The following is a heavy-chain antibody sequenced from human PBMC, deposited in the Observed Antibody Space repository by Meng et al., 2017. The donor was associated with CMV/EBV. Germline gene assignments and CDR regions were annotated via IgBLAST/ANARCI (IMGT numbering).Heavy chain of an antibody. CDR3: ARVGVGESFDY. CDR2: IYYSGST. D-gene: IGHD3-10*01. V-gene: IGHV4-59*01. J-gene: IGHJ4*02. Sequence: SETLSLTCTVSGGSISSYYWSWIRQPPGKGLEWIGYIYYSGSTNYNPSLKSRVTISVDTSKNQFSLKLSSVTAADTAVYYCARVGVGESFDYWGQGTLVPSPQ. CDR1: GGSISSYY.